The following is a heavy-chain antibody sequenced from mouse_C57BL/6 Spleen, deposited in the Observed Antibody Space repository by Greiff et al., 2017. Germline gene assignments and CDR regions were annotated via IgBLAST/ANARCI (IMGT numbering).Heavy chain of an antibody. V-gene: IGHV5-17*01. D-gene: IGHD1-1*02. Sequence: DVKLQESGGGLVKPGGSLKLSCAASGFTFSDYGMHWVRQAPEKGLEWVAYISSGSSTIYYADTVKGRFTISRDNAKNTLFLQMTSLRSEDTAMYYCARDYGAYWGKGTLVTVSA. CDR3: ARDYGAY. CDR1: GFTFSDYG. J-gene: IGHJ3*01. CDR2: ISSGSSTI.